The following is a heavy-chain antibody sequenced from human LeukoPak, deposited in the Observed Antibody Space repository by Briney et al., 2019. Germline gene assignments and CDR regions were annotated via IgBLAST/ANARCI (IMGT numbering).Heavy chain of an antibody. CDR3: AGSYGSGRYYNSFGY. Sequence: SETLSLTCTVSGGSISSGGYYWSWIRQHPGKGLEWIGYIYYSGSTYYNPSLKSRVTISVDTSKNQFSLKLSSVTAADTAVYYCAGSYGSGRYYNSFGYWGQGTLVTVSS. CDR1: GGSISSGGYY. CDR2: IYYSGST. J-gene: IGHJ4*02. V-gene: IGHV4-31*03. D-gene: IGHD3-10*01.